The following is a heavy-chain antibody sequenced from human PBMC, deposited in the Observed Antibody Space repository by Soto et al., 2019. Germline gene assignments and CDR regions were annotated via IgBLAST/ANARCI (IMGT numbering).Heavy chain of an antibody. V-gene: IGHV3-23*01. CDR3: ARRGSGSYYDY. D-gene: IGHD1-26*01. CDR2: ISGSGDST. J-gene: IGHJ4*02. CDR1: GFTFSSYA. Sequence: EVQLLESGGGLVQPGGSLRLSCAASGFTFSSYAMSWVRQAPGKGLEWVSVISGSGDSTYYADSVKGRFTISRDNSMNTLYLQMNSLSAEDTAVYYCARRGSGSYYDYWGQGTLVTVSS.